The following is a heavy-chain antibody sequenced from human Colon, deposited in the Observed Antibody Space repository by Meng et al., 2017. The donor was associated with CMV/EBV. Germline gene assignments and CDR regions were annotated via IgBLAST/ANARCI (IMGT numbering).Heavy chain of an antibody. J-gene: IGHJ4*02. CDR1: EFTLSSYW. V-gene: IGHV3-74*03. D-gene: IGHD5-24*01. CDR2: LNNDGTYM. Sequence: ESLKISCAASEFTLSSYWMHWVRQAPGKGLVWVARLNNDGTYMTYADSVRGRFSISRDNAQNTVYLQMNRLTADDTAVYYCARPRDGYSPFDLWGQGTPVTVSS. CDR3: ARPRDGYSPFDL.